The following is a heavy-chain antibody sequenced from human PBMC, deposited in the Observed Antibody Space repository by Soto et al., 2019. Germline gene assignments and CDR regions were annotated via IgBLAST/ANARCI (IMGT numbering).Heavy chain of an antibody. CDR1: GFTFSSYE. V-gene: IGHV3-48*03. J-gene: IGHJ4*02. Sequence: PGGSLRLSCAASGFTFSSYEMNWVRQAPGKGLEWVSYISSSGSTIYYADSVKGRFTISRDNAKNSLYLQMNSLRAEDTAVYYCARDVWSGYLEGYFDYWGQGTLVTVS. D-gene: IGHD3-3*01. CDR2: ISSSGSTI. CDR3: ARDVWSGYLEGYFDY.